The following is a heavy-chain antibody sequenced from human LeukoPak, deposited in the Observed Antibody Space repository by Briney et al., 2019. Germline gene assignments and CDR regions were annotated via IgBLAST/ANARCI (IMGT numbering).Heavy chain of an antibody. Sequence: TSETLSLTCTVSGDSISTSGYYWSRIRQHPGTGLEWIAYIHYIGNTYYNPSLESRVTMSVDTSSNQFSLNVASVTAADTAVYYCARVRDDYFFDYWGQGILVTVSS. CDR1: GDSISTSGYY. D-gene: IGHD3-3*01. V-gene: IGHV4-31*03. CDR2: IHYIGNT. CDR3: ARVRDDYFFDY. J-gene: IGHJ4*02.